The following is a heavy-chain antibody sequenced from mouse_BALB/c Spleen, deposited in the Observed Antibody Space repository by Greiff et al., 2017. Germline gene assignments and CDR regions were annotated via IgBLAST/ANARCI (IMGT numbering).Heavy chain of an antibody. CDR2: ISYSGST. J-gene: IGHJ4*01. D-gene: IGHD1-2*01. V-gene: IGHV3-2*02. CDR3: ARSTTAYYAMDY. CDR1: GYSITSDYA. Sequence: QSGPGLVKPSQSLSLTCTVTGYSITSDYAWNWIRQFPGNKLEWMGYISYSGSTSYNPSLKSRISITRDTSKNQFFLQLNSVTTEDTATYYCARSTTAYYAMDYWGQGTSVTVSS.